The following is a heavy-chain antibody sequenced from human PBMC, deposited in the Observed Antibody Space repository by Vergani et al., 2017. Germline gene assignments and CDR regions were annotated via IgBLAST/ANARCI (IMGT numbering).Heavy chain of an antibody. Sequence: QVQLQESGPGLVKPSETLSLTCTVAGGSISRYYWSWIRQPAGKGLEWIGRIYTSGSTNYNPSLKSRVTMSVDTSKNQFSLTLSSVTAADTAVYYCARDGLAYCGGDCYALLFDYWGQGTLVTVSS. V-gene: IGHV4-4*07. J-gene: IGHJ4*02. CDR2: IYTSGST. CDR1: GGSISRYY. D-gene: IGHD2-21*02. CDR3: ARDGLAYCGGDCYALLFDY.